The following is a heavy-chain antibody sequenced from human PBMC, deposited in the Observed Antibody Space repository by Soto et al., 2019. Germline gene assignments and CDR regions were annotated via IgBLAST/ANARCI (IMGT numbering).Heavy chain of an antibody. Sequence: RASVKVSCKASGYTFTGYYMHWVRQAPGQGLEWMGWINPNSGGTNYAQKFQGRVTMTRDTSISTAYMELSRLRSDDTAVYYCARALYALLLWSEGFDPWGQGTLVTVSS. V-gene: IGHV1-2*02. CDR1: GYTFTGYY. J-gene: IGHJ5*02. CDR2: INPNSGGT. D-gene: IGHD3-10*01. CDR3: ARALYALLLWSEGFDP.